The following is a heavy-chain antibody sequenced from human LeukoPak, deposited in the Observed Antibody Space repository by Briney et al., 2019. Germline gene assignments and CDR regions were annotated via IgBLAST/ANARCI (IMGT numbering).Heavy chain of an antibody. Sequence: GASVKVSCKASGYTFTGYYMHWVRQAPGQGLEWMGWINPNSGGTSYAQKFQGRVTMTRDTSISTAYMELSRLRSDDTAVYYCARHCSSISCYDAFDIWGQGTMVTVSS. D-gene: IGHD2-2*01. J-gene: IGHJ3*02. V-gene: IGHV1-2*02. CDR1: GYTFTGYY. CDR2: INPNSGGT. CDR3: ARHCSSISCYDAFDI.